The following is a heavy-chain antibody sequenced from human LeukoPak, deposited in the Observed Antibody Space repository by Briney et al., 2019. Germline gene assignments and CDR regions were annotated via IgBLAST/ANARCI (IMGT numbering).Heavy chain of an antibody. D-gene: IGHD6-19*01. J-gene: IGHJ3*02. CDR3: AKRAVAGTGRGFDI. V-gene: IGHV3-23*01. Sequence: GGSLRLSCAASGFTFSSYAMNWVRQAPGKGLEWVSLISGSGDSTDYADSVKGRFTISRDNSKNTLYLQINSLRADDTAVYYCAKRAVAGTGRGFDIWGQGTLVTVAS. CDR2: ISGSGDST. CDR1: GFTFSSYA.